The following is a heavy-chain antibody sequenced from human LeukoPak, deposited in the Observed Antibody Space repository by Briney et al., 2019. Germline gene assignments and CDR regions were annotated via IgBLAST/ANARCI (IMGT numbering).Heavy chain of an antibody. Sequence: GGSLRLSCAASGFTFSSYSMSWVRQAPGKGLEWVSSISSSSSYIYYADSVKGRFTISRDNAKNSLYLQMNSLRAEDTAVYYCARDLTYYDSSGYYYENDAFDIWGQGTMVTVSS. J-gene: IGHJ3*02. D-gene: IGHD3-22*01. CDR3: ARDLTYYDSSGYYYENDAFDI. CDR1: GFTFSSYS. CDR2: ISSSSSYI. V-gene: IGHV3-21*01.